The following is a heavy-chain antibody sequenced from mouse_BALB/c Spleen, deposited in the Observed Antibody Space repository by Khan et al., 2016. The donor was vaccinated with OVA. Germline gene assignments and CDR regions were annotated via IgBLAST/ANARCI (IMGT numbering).Heavy chain of an antibody. CDR3: ARKNYYGYAVDY. J-gene: IGHJ4*01. CDR1: GYSITTNYA. CDR2: ISYSGST. D-gene: IGHD1-1*01. Sequence: EVQLQESGPGLVKPSQSLSLTCTVTGYSITTNYAWDWIRQFPGNKLEWMGYISYSGSTSYNPSLKSRISITRDTSTNTSFLQLNTLTTEDTATYYCARKNYYGYAVDYWGQGTSVTVSS. V-gene: IGHV3-2*02.